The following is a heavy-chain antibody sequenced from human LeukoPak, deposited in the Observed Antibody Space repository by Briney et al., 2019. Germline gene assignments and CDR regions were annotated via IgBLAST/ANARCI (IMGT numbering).Heavy chain of an antibody. D-gene: IGHD2/OR15-2a*01. V-gene: IGHV3-23*01. CDR3: VKGHTDYYFTIDS. CDR1: GYSFTAYG. CDR2: ISFNT. J-gene: IGHJ4*02. Sequence: PGGSLRLSCAASGYSFTAYGMGWVRQAPGKGPEWVAAISFNTHYPGSVKGRFTISRDNSKNTLYLQMNNLRAEDTAVYYCVKGHTDYYFTIDSWGQGTLVTVSS.